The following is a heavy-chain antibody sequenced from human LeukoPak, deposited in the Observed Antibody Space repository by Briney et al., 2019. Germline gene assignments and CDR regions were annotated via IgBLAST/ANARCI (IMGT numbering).Heavy chain of an antibody. CDR3: AREGREYAAWGYSSYKGAFDI. Sequence: SLTVSYTPSEGTFSSYAISWVRQAPGQALDWMGEIIPIFGTANYAQKFQGRVTITADESTSTAYMELSSLRSEDTAVYYCAREGREYAAWGYSSYKGAFDIWGQGTMVTVSS. CDR2: IIPIFGTA. D-gene: IGHD6-19*01. V-gene: IGHV1-69*13. J-gene: IGHJ3*02. CDR1: EGTFSSYA.